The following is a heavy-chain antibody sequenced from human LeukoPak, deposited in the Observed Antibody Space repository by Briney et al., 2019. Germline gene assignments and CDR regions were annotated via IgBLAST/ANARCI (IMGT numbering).Heavy chain of an antibody. CDR2: IKSKTDGGTT. J-gene: IGHJ4*02. CDR1: GFTFSSYE. CDR3: TTDSSGSNY. Sequence: GGSLRLSCAASGFTFSSYEMNWVRQAPGKGLEWGGRIKSKTDGGTTDYAAPVKGRFTISRDDSKNTLYLQMNSLKTEDTAVYYCTTDSSGSNYWGQGTLVTVSS. V-gene: IGHV3-15*01. D-gene: IGHD1-26*01.